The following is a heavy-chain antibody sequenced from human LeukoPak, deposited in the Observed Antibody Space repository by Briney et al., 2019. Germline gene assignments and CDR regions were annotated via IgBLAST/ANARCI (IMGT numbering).Heavy chain of an antibody. CDR2: IYYSGST. CDR1: GGSISSYY. V-gene: IGHV4-59*12. CDR3: ARFHGGAVTSGSWFDP. Sequence: SETLSLTCTVSGGSISSYYWNWIRQPPGKGLEWIGYIYYSGSTNYNPSLKSRVTISVDTSKNQFSLKLSSVTAADTAVYYCARFHGGAVTSGSWFDPWGQGTLVTVSS. D-gene: IGHD3-16*01. J-gene: IGHJ5*02.